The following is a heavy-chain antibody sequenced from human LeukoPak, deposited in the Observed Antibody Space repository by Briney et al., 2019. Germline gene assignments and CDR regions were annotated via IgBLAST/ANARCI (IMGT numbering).Heavy chain of an antibody. CDR1: GYTFTGYY. CDR2: INPNSGGT. V-gene: IGHV1-2*02. Sequence: ASVKVSCKASGYTFTGYYMHWVRQAPGQGLEWMGWINPNSGGTNYAQKFQGRVTMTRDTSISTAYMELSSLRSEDTAVYYCARDALDSSGYYEDNWFDPWGQGTLVTVSS. D-gene: IGHD3-22*01. J-gene: IGHJ5*02. CDR3: ARDALDSSGYYEDNWFDP.